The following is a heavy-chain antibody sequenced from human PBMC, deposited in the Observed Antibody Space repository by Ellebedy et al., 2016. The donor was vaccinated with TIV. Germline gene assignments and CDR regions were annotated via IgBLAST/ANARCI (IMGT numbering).Heavy chain of an antibody. D-gene: IGHD3-22*01. CDR2: IYPGDSDT. Sequence: GESLKISXKGSGYSFTSYWIGWVRQMPGKGLEWMGIIYPGDSDTRYSPSFQGQVTISADKSISTAYLQWSSLKASDTAMYYCARRKSQPKYYDSSGPNPWAAFDIWGQGTMVTVSS. CDR3: ARRKSQPKYYDSSGPNPWAAFDI. J-gene: IGHJ3*02. CDR1: GYSFTSYW. V-gene: IGHV5-51*01.